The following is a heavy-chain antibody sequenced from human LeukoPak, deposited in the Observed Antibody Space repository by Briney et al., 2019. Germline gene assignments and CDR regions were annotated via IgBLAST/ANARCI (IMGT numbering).Heavy chain of an antibody. D-gene: IGHD5-18*01. J-gene: IGHJ5*02. CDR1: GVSISSSNW. CDR3: ARSMVIGWFDP. Sequence: SETLSLTCAVSGVSISSSNWWGWVRQPPGKGLEWIGEIYHSGSTNYNPSLKSRVTISEDKSKNQFSLKLSSVTAADTAVYYCARSMVIGWFDPWGQGTLVTVSS. V-gene: IGHV4-4*02. CDR2: IYHSGST.